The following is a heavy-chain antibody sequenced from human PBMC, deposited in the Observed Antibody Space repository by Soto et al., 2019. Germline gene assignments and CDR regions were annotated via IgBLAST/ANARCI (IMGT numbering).Heavy chain of an antibody. J-gene: IGHJ6*02. CDR3: ARDGSGYRSRASPMDV. V-gene: IGHV1-69*01. Sequence: QVQLVQSGAEVKKPGSSVKVSCKASGDTFSSYAISWVRQAPGQGLEWMGGIIPIFGTANYAQKFQGRVTITEDESTSTAYMELSSLRSEDTAGYYCARDGSGYRSRASPMDVWGQGTTVTVSS. CDR2: IIPIFGTA. CDR1: GDTFSSYA. D-gene: IGHD3-22*01.